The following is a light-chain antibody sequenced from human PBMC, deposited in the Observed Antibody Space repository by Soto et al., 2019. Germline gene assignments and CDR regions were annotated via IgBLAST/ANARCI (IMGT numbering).Light chain of an antibody. CDR2: TVS. J-gene: IGKJ4*01. V-gene: IGKV2-40*01. Sequence: DIVMTQTPLSLPVTPGEPASISCKSSRRLLDSDDGRPYLDWYLQKPGQSPQLLIYTVSYRASGVPDRFSGSGSGTDFTLTISRVEAEDVGVYYCMQRIEYPLTFGGGTKVEIK. CDR1: RRLLDSDDGRPY. CDR3: MQRIEYPLT.